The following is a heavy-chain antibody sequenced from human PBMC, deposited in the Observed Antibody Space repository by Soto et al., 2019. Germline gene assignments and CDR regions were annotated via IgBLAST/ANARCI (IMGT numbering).Heavy chain of an antibody. CDR1: GGSISIGDFS. D-gene: IGHD5-12*01. CDR2: IYYSGST. CDR3: ARWLGYGPHFDY. J-gene: IGHJ4*02. Sequence: PSETMSLTCTFSGGSISIGDFSWSWIRQPPGKGLEWIGYIYYSGSTYYNPSLKSRVTISVDTSKNQFSLKLSSVTAADTAVYYCARWLGYGPHFDYWGQGTLVTVSS. V-gene: IGHV4-30-4*01.